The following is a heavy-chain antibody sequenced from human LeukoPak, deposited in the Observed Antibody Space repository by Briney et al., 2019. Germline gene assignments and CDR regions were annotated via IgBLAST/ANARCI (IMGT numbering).Heavy chain of an antibody. D-gene: IGHD6-19*01. CDR1: GFPFSSYA. V-gene: IGHV3-30*01. Sequence: PGRSLRLSCAASGFPFSSYAMHWVRQAPGKGLEGVAVISYDGRNKYYADSVKGRFTISRDNSKNTLYLQINSLRPEDTAVYYCARDVEWLVGNDYWGRGTLVTVSS. CDR3: ARDVEWLVGNDY. CDR2: ISYDGRNK. J-gene: IGHJ4*02.